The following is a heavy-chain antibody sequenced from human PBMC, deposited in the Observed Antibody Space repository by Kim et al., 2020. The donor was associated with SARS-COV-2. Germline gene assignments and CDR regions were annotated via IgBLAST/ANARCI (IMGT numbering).Heavy chain of an antibody. Sequence: SETLSLTCTVSGGSISSSSYYWGWIRQPPGKGLEWIGSIYYSGSTYYNPSLKSRVTISVDTSKNQFSLKLSSVTAADTAVYYCARQPLRGIVVVVAARNWFDPWGQGTLVTVPS. D-gene: IGHD2-15*01. CDR2: IYYSGST. V-gene: IGHV4-39*01. J-gene: IGHJ5*02. CDR1: GGSISSSSYY. CDR3: ARQPLRGIVVVVAARNWFDP.